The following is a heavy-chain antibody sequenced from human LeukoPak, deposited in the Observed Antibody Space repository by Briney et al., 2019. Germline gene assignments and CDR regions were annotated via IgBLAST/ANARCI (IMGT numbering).Heavy chain of an antibody. CDR2: INPNSGGT. CDR1: GYTFTGYY. Sequence: ASVKVSCKASGYTFTGYYMHWVRQAPGQGLEWMGWINPNSGGTNYAQKFQGWVTMTRDTSISTAYMELSRLRSDVTAVYYCARVPVIAAAGQGAPFDYWGQGTLVTVSS. CDR3: ARVPVIAAAGQGAPFDY. J-gene: IGHJ4*02. V-gene: IGHV1-2*04. D-gene: IGHD6-13*01.